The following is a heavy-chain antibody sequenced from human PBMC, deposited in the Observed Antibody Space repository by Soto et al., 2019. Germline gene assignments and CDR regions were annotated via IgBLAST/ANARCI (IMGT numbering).Heavy chain of an antibody. D-gene: IGHD6-13*01. CDR2: IYYSGST. CDR3: ARGGAIAAAGPYYYYGMDV. V-gene: IGHV4-59*01. CDR1: GGSISSYY. Sequence: PSETLSLTCTVSGGSISSYYWSWIRQPPGKGLEWIGYIYYSGSTNYNPSLKSRVTISVDTSKNQFSLKLSSVTAADTAVYYCARGGAIAAAGPYYYYGMDVWGQGTTVTVSS. J-gene: IGHJ6*02.